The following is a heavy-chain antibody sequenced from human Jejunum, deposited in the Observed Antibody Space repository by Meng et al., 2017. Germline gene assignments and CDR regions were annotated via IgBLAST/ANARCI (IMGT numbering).Heavy chain of an antibody. CDR1: GDFTSRSGR. Sequence: VHMQEAGPRMVKPSGTLSLTRAVSGDFTSRSGRWTWVRQAPGRGLEWIGEVWHSGATYYNPSLESRLTISIDTSNNRFSLELSSATAADTAVYYCARGVLERYFDYWGQGALVTVSS. V-gene: IGHV4-4*02. CDR3: ARGVLERYFDY. J-gene: IGHJ4*02. D-gene: IGHD3-10*01. CDR2: VWHSGAT.